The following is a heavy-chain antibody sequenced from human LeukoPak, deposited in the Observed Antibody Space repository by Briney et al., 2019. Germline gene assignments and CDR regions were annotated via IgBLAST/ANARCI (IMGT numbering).Heavy chain of an antibody. CDR2: IIPIFGTA. CDR3: ARDFSSWYERPHTGFDY. J-gene: IGHJ4*02. Sequence: SVKVSCRASGGTSRTYAISWVRQAPGQGLEWMGGIIPIFGTANYAQKFQGRVTITADESTSAAYMELSSLRSEDTAVYYCARDFSSWYERPHTGFDYWGQGTLVTVSS. D-gene: IGHD6-13*01. CDR1: GGTSRTYA. V-gene: IGHV1-69*13.